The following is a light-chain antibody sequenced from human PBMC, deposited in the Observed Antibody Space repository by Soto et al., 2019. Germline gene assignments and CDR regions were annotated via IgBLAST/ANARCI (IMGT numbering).Light chain of an antibody. Sequence: DIVMTQSPLSLPVTPGEPASISCRSSQRLLHRNGYNYLDWYLQKPGQPPQLLIYLGSNRASGVPDRFSGSGSGTAFTLKISRVEAEDVGVYYCMQALQTPVTFGPGTRLEI. CDR1: QRLLHRNGYNY. CDR2: LGS. V-gene: IGKV2-28*01. CDR3: MQALQTPVT. J-gene: IGKJ5*01.